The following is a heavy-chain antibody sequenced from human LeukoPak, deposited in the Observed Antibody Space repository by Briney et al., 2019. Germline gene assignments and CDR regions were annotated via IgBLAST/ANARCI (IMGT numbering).Heavy chain of an antibody. V-gene: IGHV1-69*04. D-gene: IGHD1-20*01. CDR1: GGTFSSYA. J-gene: IGHJ5*02. CDR3: ARASNRYNWNVSWFDP. CDR2: IIPILGIA. Sequence: SVKVSCKASGGTFSSYAISWVRQAPGQGLEWMGRIIPILGIANYAQKFQGRVTITAEKSTSTAYMELSSLRSEDTAVYYCARASNRYNWNVSWFDPWGQGTLVTVSS.